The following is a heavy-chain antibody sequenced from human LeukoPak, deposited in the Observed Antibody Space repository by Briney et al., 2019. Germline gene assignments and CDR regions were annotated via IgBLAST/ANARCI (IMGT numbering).Heavy chain of an antibody. CDR1: GFTFSSYE. D-gene: IGHD6-6*01. CDR2: ISSSGSTI. CDR3: AREVAARPFDY. J-gene: IGHJ4*02. Sequence: EGSLRLSCAASGFTFSSYEMNWVRQAPGKGLEWVSYISSSGSTIYYADSVKGRFTISRDNAKNSLYLQMNSLRAEDTAVYYCAREVAARPFDYWGQGTLVTVSS. V-gene: IGHV3-48*03.